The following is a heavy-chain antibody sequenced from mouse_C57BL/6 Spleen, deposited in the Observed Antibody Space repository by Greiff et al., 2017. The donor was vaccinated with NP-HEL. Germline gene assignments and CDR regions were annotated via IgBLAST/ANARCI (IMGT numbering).Heavy chain of an antibody. Sequence: EVKLMESGEGLVKPGGSLKLSCAASGFTFSSYAMSWVRQTPEKRLEWVAYISSGGDYIYYAETVKGRFTISRDNARNTLYLQMSSLRSEDTDMYYWTRNLGLHYAMGYGGQGTSVTVSS. J-gene: IGHJ4*01. CDR2: ISSGGDYI. CDR1: GFTFSSYA. CDR3: TRNLGLHYAMGY. V-gene: IGHV5-9-1*02. D-gene: IGHD2-2*01.